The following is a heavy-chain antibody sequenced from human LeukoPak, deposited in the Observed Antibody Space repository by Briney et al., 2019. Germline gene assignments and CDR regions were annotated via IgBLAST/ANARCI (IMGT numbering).Heavy chain of an antibody. CDR3: ASDYGGNF. D-gene: IGHD4-23*01. Sequence: GGSLRLSCAASGFTFSNFAVSCVRQAPGKGLEWVSAISGSGGSTYYADSVKGRFTISRDNSKNTLYLQMSSLRAEDTAVYYCASDYGGNFWGQGTLVTVSS. V-gene: IGHV3-23*01. CDR1: GFTFSNFA. J-gene: IGHJ4*02. CDR2: ISGSGGST.